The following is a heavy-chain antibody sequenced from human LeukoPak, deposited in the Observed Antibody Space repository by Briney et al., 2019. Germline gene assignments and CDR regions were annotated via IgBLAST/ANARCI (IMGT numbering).Heavy chain of an antibody. Sequence: SVKVSCRASGGTFSSYAISWVRQAPGQGLEWMGGIIPIFGTANYAQKFQGRVTTTTDESTSTAYMELSSLRSEDTAVYYCARRHYYDSSGYYYDWFDPWGQGTLVTVSS. CDR3: ARRHYYDSSGYYYDWFDP. J-gene: IGHJ5*02. D-gene: IGHD3-22*01. CDR1: GGTFSSYA. CDR2: IIPIFGTA. V-gene: IGHV1-69*05.